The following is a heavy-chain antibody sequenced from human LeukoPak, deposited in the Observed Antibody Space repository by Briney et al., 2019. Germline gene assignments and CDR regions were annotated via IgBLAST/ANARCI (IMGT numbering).Heavy chain of an antibody. CDR2: IYYSGST. V-gene: IGHV4-59*01. CDR1: GGSITNYY. D-gene: IGHD2-15*01. J-gene: IGHJ4*02. CDR3: ARGGWSLDY. Sequence: SETLSLTCTVSGGSITNYYWSWIRQPPGKGLEWIGYIYYSGSTNYNPSLKSRVTISVDTSKNQFSLKLSSLTAADTAVYYCARGGWSLDYWGQGTLVTVSP.